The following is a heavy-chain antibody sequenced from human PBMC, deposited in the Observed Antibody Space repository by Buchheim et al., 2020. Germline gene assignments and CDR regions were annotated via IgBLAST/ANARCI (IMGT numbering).Heavy chain of an antibody. J-gene: IGHJ4*02. Sequence: EVQLVESGGGLIQPGGSLRLSCAASGFTFSSHWMHWVRQAPGKGLVWVARIDSDGTNTVYADSVKGRFTISRDNAKNTLYLQMDSLRAEDTAVYHCVRSSGRLDYWGQGTL. CDR3: VRSSGRLDY. CDR2: IDSDGTNT. CDR1: GFTFSSHW. D-gene: IGHD6-19*01. V-gene: IGHV3-74*01.